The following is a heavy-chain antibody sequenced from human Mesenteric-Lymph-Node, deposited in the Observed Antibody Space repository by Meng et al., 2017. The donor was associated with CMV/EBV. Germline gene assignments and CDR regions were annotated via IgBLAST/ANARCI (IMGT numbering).Heavy chain of an antibody. CDR1: GFTFSTYC. Sequence: GESLKISCAASGFTFSTYCMSWVRQAPGRGLEWVASIRHDGSEKYYVDSVEGRFTISRDNAENSLDLQMSGLRVEDTAVYYCASTASVSSPFDYWGQGTLVTVSS. CDR3: ASTASVSSPFDY. D-gene: IGHD5/OR15-5a*01. CDR2: IRHDGSEK. J-gene: IGHJ4*02. V-gene: IGHV3-7*01.